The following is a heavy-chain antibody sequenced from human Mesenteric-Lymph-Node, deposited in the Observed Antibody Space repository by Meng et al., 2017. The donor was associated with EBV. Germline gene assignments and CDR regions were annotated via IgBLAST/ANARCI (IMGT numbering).Heavy chain of an antibody. J-gene: IGHJ5*02. CDR3: ARLDSSGYYTGWFDP. D-gene: IGHD3-22*01. CDR2: IYHSGST. Sequence: LPLEEHGSGLVKPPQTLSLTCAVPGGSISSGGHAWSWIRQPPGKGLEWIGYIYHSGSTYYNPSLKSRVTISVDRSKNQFSLKLSSVTAADTAVYYCARLDSSGYYTGWFDPWGQGTLVTVSS. V-gene: IGHV4-30-2*01. CDR1: GGSISSGGHA.